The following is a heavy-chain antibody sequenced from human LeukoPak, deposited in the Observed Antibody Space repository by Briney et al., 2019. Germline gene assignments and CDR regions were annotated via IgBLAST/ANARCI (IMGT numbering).Heavy chain of an antibody. CDR1: GYSFTNYW. D-gene: IGHD2-15*01. CDR2: IYPGDSDT. CDR3: ARLNCSGGSCYSYGMDV. Sequence: GESLKISCKGSGYSFTNYWIGWVRQMPGKGLEWMGIIYPGDSDTRYSPSFQGQATISADKSISTAYLQWSSLKASDTAMYYCARLNCSGGSCYSYGMDVWGQGTTVTVSS. J-gene: IGHJ6*02. V-gene: IGHV5-51*01.